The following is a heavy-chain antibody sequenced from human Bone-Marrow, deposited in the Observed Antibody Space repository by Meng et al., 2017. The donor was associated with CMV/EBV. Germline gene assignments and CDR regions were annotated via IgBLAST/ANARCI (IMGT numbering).Heavy chain of an antibody. V-gene: IGHV3-7*01. J-gene: IGHJ6*02. CDR2: IKQDGSEK. Sequence: GESLKISCAASGFTFSSYWMSWVRRAPGKGLEWVANIKQDGSEKYYVDSVKGRFTISRDNAKNSLYLQMNSLRAEDTAVYYCAREAGGIAASPKGGMDVWGQGTTVTVSS. CDR1: GFTFSSYW. CDR3: AREAGGIAASPKGGMDV. D-gene: IGHD6-13*01.